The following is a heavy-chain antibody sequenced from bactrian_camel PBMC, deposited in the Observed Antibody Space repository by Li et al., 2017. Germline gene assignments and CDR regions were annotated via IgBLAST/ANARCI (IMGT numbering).Heavy chain of an antibody. V-gene: IGHV3S35*01. Sequence: VQLVESGGGSVQAGESLRLSCAVSGYLLSNSYYLLAWFRQAPGKEREGVAFLIIGSDSTYYADSVKGRFTISEDNAKTTIYQQMSDLKPEDTGMYYCAVARAFQGQGARMPPEKLFDYWGQGTQVTVS. J-gene: IGHJ4*01. CDR1: GYLLSNSY. D-gene: IGHD1*01. CDR2: LIIGSDST. CDR3: AVARAFQGQGARMPPEKLFDY.